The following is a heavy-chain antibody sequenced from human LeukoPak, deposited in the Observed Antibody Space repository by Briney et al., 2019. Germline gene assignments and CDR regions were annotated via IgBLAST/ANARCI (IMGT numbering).Heavy chain of an antibody. CDR1: GGSFSGYY. Sequence: SETLSLTCAVYGGSFSGYYWSWIRQPPGKGLEWMGGINHSGSTNYNPSLTRRVTISADTSTNQLSLKLSSVTAAETAVYYSARGSGWFGGVFDYWGQGTLVTVSS. CDR3: ARGSGWFGGVFDY. J-gene: IGHJ4*02. CDR2: INHSGST. D-gene: IGHD3-16*01. V-gene: IGHV4-34*01.